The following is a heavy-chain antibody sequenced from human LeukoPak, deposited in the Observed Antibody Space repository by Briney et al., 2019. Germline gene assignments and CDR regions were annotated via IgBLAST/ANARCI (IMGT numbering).Heavy chain of an antibody. CDR2: IYYSGST. D-gene: IGHD3-22*01. CDR1: GGSISSYY. CDR3: ARHVPNYYDSSGYYWGARAFDI. J-gene: IGHJ3*02. V-gene: IGHV4-59*08. Sequence: SETLSLTCTVFGGSISSYYWSWIRQPPGKGLEWIGYIYYSGSTNYNPSLKSRVTISVDTSKNQFSLKLSSVTAADTAVYYCARHVPNYYDSSGYYWGARAFDIWGQGTMVTVSS.